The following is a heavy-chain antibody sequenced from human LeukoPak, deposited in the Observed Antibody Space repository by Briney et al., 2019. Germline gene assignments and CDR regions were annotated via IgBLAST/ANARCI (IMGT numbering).Heavy chain of an antibody. CDR1: GFTFSSRG. CDR3: ASGGIMGATDSFDY. J-gene: IGHJ4*02. V-gene: IGHV3-30*03. D-gene: IGHD1-26*01. Sequence: GSLRLSCAASGFTFSSRGMQWVRQAPGKGLEWVAVISHDGIHKYYADSVKGRFTISRDNSKNTLYLQMNSLRADDTAVYYCASGGIMGATDSFDYWGQGTLGPVSS. CDR2: ISHDGIHK.